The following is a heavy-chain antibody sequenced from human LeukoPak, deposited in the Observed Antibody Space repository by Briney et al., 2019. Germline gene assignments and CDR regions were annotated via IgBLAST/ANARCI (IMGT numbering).Heavy chain of an antibody. D-gene: IGHD2-21*01. V-gene: IGHV4-59*01. CDR1: GGSINDYY. J-gene: IGHJ4*02. CDR3: AKDRGAYASPYYFDY. Sequence: SETLSLTCTVSGGSINDYYWNWVRQPPGKGLEWIGYIYYRGATNSNPSLKGRVTTSIDTSKKEFSLKLSSVTAADTAVYYCAKDRGAYASPYYFDYWGQGTLVTVSS. CDR2: IYYRGAT.